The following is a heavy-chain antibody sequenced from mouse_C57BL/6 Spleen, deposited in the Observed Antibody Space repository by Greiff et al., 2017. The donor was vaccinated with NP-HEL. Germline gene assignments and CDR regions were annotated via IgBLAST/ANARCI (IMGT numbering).Heavy chain of an antibody. D-gene: IGHD1-1*01. Sequence: VQLQQSGPELVKPGASVKISCKASGYSFTGYYMNWVKQSPEKSLEWIGEINPSTGGTTYNQKFKAKATLTVDKSSSTAYMQLKSLTSEDSAVYYCATYYGSYWYFDVWGTGTTVTVSS. J-gene: IGHJ1*03. CDR2: INPSTGGT. V-gene: IGHV1-42*01. CDR3: ATYYGSYWYFDV. CDR1: GYSFTGYY.